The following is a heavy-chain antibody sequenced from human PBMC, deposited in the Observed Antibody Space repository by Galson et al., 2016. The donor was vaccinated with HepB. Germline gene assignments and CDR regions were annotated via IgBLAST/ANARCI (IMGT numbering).Heavy chain of an antibody. Sequence: SLRLSCAASGFMFSSHAMSWVRQAPGKGLEWVSTISGRGGITDYADSGKGRFTISRDNSKNTLCLQMNSLTAEDTAVYYCAKDQVTRHASWEHWGQGTLVSVSS. D-gene: IGHD2-21*02. CDR3: AKDQVTRHASWEH. CDR1: GFMFSSHA. J-gene: IGHJ1*01. CDR2: ISGRGGIT. V-gene: IGHV3-23*01.